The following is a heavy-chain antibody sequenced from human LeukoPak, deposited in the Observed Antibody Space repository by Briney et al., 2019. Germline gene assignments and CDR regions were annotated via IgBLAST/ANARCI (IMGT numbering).Heavy chain of an antibody. D-gene: IGHD3-22*01. V-gene: IGHV3-23*01. Sequence: PGGSLRLSCAVSGIVLSNYGMSWVRQAPGKGLEWVAGLGGSGGTTNYADSVKGRFTISRDNRKNTLYLQMNSLRAEDTAVYFCAKRGVVIRVILVGFHKEAYYFDSWGQGALVTVSS. CDR3: AKRGVVIRVILVGFHKEAYYFDS. CDR1: GIVLSNYG. J-gene: IGHJ4*02. CDR2: LGGSGGTT.